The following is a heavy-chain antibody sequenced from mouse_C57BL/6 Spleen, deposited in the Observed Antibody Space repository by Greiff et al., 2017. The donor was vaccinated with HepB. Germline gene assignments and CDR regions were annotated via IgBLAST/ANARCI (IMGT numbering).Heavy chain of an antibody. V-gene: IGHV1-55*01. D-gene: IGHD1-1*01. Sequence: VQLQQPGAELVKPGASVKMSCKASGYTFTSYWITWVKQRPGQGLEWIGDIYPGSGSTNYNEKFKSKATLTVDTSSSTAYMQLSSLTSEDSAVYYCARSPSSYGSSYYFDYWGQGTTLTVSS. J-gene: IGHJ2*01. CDR3: ARSPSSYGSSYYFDY. CDR2: IYPGSGST. CDR1: GYTFTSYW.